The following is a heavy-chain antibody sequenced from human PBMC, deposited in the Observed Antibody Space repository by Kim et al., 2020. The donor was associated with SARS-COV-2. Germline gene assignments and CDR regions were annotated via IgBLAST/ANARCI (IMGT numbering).Heavy chain of an antibody. J-gene: IGHJ3*02. CDR3: ARGRSYDYVWGSYRGNGAFDI. D-gene: IGHD3-16*02. Sequence: ASVKVSCKASGYTLTGYYMHWVRQAPGQGLEWMGWINPNSGGTNYAQKFQGWVTMTRDTSISTAYMELSRLRSDDTAVYYCARGRSYDYVWGSYRGNGAFDIWGQGTMVTVSS. CDR2: INPNSGGT. CDR1: GYTLTGYY. V-gene: IGHV1-2*04.